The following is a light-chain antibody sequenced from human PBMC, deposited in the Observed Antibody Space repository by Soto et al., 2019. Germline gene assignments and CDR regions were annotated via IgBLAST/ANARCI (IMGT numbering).Light chain of an antibody. J-gene: IGKJ2*01. V-gene: IGKV1-17*03. CDR3: LQHYSYPYT. CDR1: QGLSNY. Sequence: DIQMAQSPSAMSASVGDRVTITCRASQGLSNYLAWFQQKPGKVPKRLIYAASSLQTRVPSRFSGSGSGTEFPLTISSLQPKDFATYDGLQHYSYPYTVGRGTKLEIK. CDR2: AAS.